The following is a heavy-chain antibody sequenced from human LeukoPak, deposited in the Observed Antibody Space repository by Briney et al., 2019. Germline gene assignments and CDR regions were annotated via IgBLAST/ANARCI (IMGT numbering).Heavy chain of an antibody. Sequence: GRSLRLSCSASGFTFSSHGMHWVRQAPGKGLEWAAAIWYDGSNKYYADAVKGRLTISRDNSKNTLYLQMNSLRAEDTAVYYCARDGTGSNSGWYIHWGQGALVTVSS. J-gene: IGHJ4*02. V-gene: IGHV3-33*01. CDR2: IWYDGSNK. D-gene: IGHD6-19*01. CDR1: GFTFSSHG. CDR3: ARDGTGSNSGWYIH.